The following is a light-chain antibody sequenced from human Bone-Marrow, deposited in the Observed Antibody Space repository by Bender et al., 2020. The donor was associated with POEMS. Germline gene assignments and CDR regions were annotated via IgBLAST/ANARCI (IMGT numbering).Light chain of an antibody. CDR2: SHD. CDR1: RSNIGSNS. CDR3: AVWDDRLDVPL. J-gene: IGLJ2*01. Sequence: QSVLTQPPSASGTPGQRVTISCSGARSNIGSNSVSWYQVVPGTAPKLLIQSHDQRLSGVPERFSGSHSGTSASLAISGLRSEDEGDYYCAVWDDRLDVPLFGGGTKLAVL. V-gene: IGLV1-44*01.